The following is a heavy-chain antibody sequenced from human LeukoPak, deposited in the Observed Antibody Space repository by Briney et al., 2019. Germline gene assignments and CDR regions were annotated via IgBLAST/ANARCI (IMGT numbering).Heavy chain of an antibody. CDR2: IYKSGRT. D-gene: IGHD5-24*01. J-gene: IGHJ4*02. Sequence: SETLSLTCTVSGGSISSGSYYWGWGRQPAGKGLEWVGRIYKSGRTNYNPSLKSRVTISVDTSKNQFSLKLSSVTAADTAVYYCARAWGRDGYNYDYWGQGTLVTVSS. CDR3: ARAWGRDGYNYDY. V-gene: IGHV4-61*02. CDR1: GGSISSGSYY.